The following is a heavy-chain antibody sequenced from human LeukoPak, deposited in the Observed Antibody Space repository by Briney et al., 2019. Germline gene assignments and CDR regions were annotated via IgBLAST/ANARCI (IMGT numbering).Heavy chain of an antibody. Sequence: PGRSLRLSCAASGFTFSSYAMHWVRQTPGKGLEWVAVISYDGSNKYYADSVKGRFTISRDNSKNTLYLQMNSLRAEDTAVYYCAREVYDSSGYYPFDYWGQGTLVTVSS. D-gene: IGHD3-22*01. CDR1: GFTFSSYA. CDR3: AREVYDSSGYYPFDY. J-gene: IGHJ4*02. CDR2: ISYDGSNK. V-gene: IGHV3-30-3*01.